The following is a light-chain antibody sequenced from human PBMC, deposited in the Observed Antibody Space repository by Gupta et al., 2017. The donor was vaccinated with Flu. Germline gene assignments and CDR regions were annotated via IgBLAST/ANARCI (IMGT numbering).Light chain of an antibody. CDR3: QHDHRSRVT. CDR1: QSVSSSD. V-gene: IGKV3-20*01. J-gene: IGKJ2*01. CDR2: GSS. Sequence: EIVLTQSPDTLYLSPGESATLACTASQSVSSSDIVWYQQKPGQAPRVLIFGSSTRATGIPDRFSGSRSGTXFTLTVXRLDPEDFAVYHCQHDHRSRVTFGXGTKVEIK.